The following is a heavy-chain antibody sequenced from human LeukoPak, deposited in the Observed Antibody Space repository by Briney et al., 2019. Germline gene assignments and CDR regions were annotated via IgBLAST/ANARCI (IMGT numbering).Heavy chain of an antibody. D-gene: IGHD3-9*01. CDR2: IYYSGST. J-gene: IGHJ5*02. CDR1: GGSISSSSYY. Sequence: SETLSLTCTVSGGSISSSSYYWGWIRQPPGKGLEWIGSIYYSGSTYYNPSLKSRVTISVDTSKNQFSPKLSSVTAADTAVYYCARQDYDILTGYPNWFDPWGQGTLVTVSS. V-gene: IGHV4-39*01. CDR3: ARQDYDILTGYPNWFDP.